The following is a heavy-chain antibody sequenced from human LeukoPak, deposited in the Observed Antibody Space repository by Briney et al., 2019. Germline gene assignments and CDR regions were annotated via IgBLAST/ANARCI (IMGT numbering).Heavy chain of an antibody. J-gene: IGHJ4*02. CDR3: ACDILTGYYLVDY. Sequence: SVKVSCKASGGTFSSYTISWVRQAPGQGLEWMGRIIPILGIANYAQKFQGRVTITADKSTSTAYMELSSLRSEDTAVYYCACDILTGYYLVDYWGQGTLVTVSS. CDR2: IIPILGIA. D-gene: IGHD3-9*01. V-gene: IGHV1-69*02. CDR1: GGTFSSYT.